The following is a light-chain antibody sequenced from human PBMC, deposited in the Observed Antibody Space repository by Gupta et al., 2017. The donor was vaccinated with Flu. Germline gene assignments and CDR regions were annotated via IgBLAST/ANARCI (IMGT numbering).Light chain of an antibody. CDR1: QSGPYEASEKNY. J-gene: IGKJ4*01. Sequence: SVRERATLKVKSSQSGPYEASEKNYLSWYQQKPGQPPTVLIHWASIRESGVPDRLSGSGSGTDFTLTITRLQAEDVAVYYCQQSNGIPMTFGGGTKVEIK. CDR3: QQSNGIPMT. CDR2: WAS. V-gene: IGKV4-1*01.